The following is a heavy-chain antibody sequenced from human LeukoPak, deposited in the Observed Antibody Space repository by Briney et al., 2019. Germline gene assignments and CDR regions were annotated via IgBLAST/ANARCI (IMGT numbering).Heavy chain of an antibody. CDR3: ARDGFYYYDSSGYDY. CDR2: ISSSGSTI. J-gene: IGHJ4*02. V-gene: IGHV3-48*03. CDR1: GFTFSSYE. D-gene: IGHD3-22*01. Sequence: GGSLRLSCAASGFTFSSYEMHWVRQAPGKGLEWVSYISSSGSTIYYADSVKGRFTISRDNAKNSLYLQMNSLRAEDTAVYYCARDGFYYYDSSGYDYWGQGTLVTVSS.